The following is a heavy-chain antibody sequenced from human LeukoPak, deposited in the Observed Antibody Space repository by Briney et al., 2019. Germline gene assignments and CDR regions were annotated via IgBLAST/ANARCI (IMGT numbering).Heavy chain of an antibody. CDR2: ISAYNGNT. J-gene: IGHJ4*02. CDR3: ARGGAHYSSREGYADY. CDR1: GYTFTSYG. Sequence: ASVKVSCKASGYTFTSYGISWVRQAPGQGLEWMGWISAYNGNTNYAQKFQGRVTMTRNTSISTAYMELSSLRSEDTAVYYCARGGAHYSSREGYADYWGQGTLVTVSS. V-gene: IGHV1-18*01. D-gene: IGHD6-13*01.